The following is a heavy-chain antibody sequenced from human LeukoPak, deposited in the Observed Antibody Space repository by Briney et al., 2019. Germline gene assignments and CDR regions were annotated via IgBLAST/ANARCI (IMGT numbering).Heavy chain of an antibody. D-gene: IGHD3-22*01. V-gene: IGHV3-23*01. J-gene: IGHJ4*02. CDR3: AKTRITMIVVVTPAPIDY. CDR1: GFTFSSYA. Sequence: GGSLRLSCAASGFTFSSYAMSRVRQAPGKGLEWVSAISGSGGSTYYADSVKGRFTISRDNSKNTLYLQMNSLRAEDTAVYYCAKTRITMIVVVTPAPIDYWGQGTLVTVSS. CDR2: ISGSGGST.